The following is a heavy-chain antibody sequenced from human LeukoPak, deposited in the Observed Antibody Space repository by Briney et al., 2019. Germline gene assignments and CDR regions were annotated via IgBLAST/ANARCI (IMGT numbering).Heavy chain of an antibody. D-gene: IGHD3-22*01. V-gene: IGHV3-33*01. CDR3: ATRGGYYDSSGFQH. CDR2: IWYDGSNK. J-gene: IGHJ1*01. CDR1: GFTFSSYG. Sequence: PGGSLRLSCAASGFTFSSYGMHWVRQAPGKGLEWVAVIWYDGSNKYYADSVKGRFTISRDNSKNTLYLQMNSLRAEDTAVYYCATRGGYYDSSGFQHWGQGTLVTVSS.